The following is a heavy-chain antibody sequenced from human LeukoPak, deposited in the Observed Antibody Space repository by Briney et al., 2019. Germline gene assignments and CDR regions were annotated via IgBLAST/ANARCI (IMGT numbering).Heavy chain of an antibody. J-gene: IGHJ3*02. CDR2: IYTSGST. V-gene: IGHV4-4*09. CDR3: ARQKCTSTSCLTKNAFDI. Sequence: SDTLSLICTVSGPISSYYWSWIRQPPGKGLEWIGYIYTSGSTNYNPSLKSRVTISVDTSKNQFSLDLSSVTAADTAVYYCARQKCTSTSCLTKNAFDIWGQGTMVTVSS. D-gene: IGHD2-2*01. CDR1: GPISSYY.